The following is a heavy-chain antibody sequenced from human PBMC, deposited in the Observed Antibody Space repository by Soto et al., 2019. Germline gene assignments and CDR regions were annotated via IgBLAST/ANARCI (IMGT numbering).Heavy chain of an antibody. CDR3: ARHQEGSSSEYYYYYYGMDV. Sequence: ETLSLTCTLSGGSVSSYYWSWIRPPPGKVLVWIGYIYDSGSTNYNPSLKSRVTISVDTSKNQFSLKLSSVTAADTAVYYCARHQEGSSSEYYYYYYGMDVWGQGTTVTVSS. V-gene: IGHV4-59*02. CDR1: GGSVSSYY. J-gene: IGHJ6*02. CDR2: IYDSGST. D-gene: IGHD6-6*01.